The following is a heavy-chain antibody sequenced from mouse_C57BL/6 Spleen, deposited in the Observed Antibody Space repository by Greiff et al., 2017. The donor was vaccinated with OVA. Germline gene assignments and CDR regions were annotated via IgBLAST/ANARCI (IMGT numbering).Heavy chain of an antibody. D-gene: IGHD3-1*01. V-gene: IGHV1-55*01. Sequence: QVQLQQPGAELVKPGASVKMSCKASGYTFTSYWITWVKQRPGQGLEWIGDIYPGSGSTNYHEKFKSKATLTVDTSSSTAYMQLSSLTSEDSAVYYCARSRKSGWDRWDYWGQGTTLTVSS. CDR1: GYTFTSYW. J-gene: IGHJ2*01. CDR2: IYPGSGST. CDR3: ARSRKSGWDRWDY.